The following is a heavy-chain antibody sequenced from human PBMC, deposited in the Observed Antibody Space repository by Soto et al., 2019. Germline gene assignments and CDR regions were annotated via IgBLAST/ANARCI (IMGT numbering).Heavy chain of an antibody. CDR1: GFAFNSYE. D-gene: IGHD5-12*01. J-gene: IGHJ3*01. CDR2: IKSGGNTK. Sequence: GGSLRLSCAASGFAFNSYEMDWVRQAPGKGLEWVANIKSGGNTKFYVDSVKGRFTISRDDAKNSLYLDMNSLGAEDTAVYYCVKEKSVMYSGYDAFDVWGQGTMVTVSS. CDR3: VKEKSVMYSGYDAFDV. V-gene: IGHV3-48*03.